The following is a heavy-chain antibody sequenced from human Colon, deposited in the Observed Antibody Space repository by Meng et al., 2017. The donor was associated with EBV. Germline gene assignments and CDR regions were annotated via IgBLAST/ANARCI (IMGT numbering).Heavy chain of an antibody. J-gene: IGHJ4*02. CDR1: GGSISSSHW. D-gene: IGHD2-21*01. CDR3: ARVWQSLTAFFDS. V-gene: IGHV4-4*02. Sequence: QVQLSGAGPGLVKPSGTLSLTCAVSGGSISSSHWWTWVRQPPGKGLEWIGEVYHTGSTKYNPSLKSRLTISVDKSKNQFSLNLTSVTAADTAVYYCARVWQSLTAFFDSWGQGALVTASS. CDR2: VYHTGST.